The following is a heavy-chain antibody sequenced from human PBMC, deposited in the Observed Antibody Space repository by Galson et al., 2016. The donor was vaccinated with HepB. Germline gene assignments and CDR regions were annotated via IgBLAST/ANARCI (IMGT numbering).Heavy chain of an antibody. CDR2: INAGNGNT. V-gene: IGHV1-3*01. Sequence: CKASGYTFTSYAVHWVRQAPGQRLEWMGWINAGNGNTKYSQKFQGRVSITRDTSASTTHMGLSSLRSEDTAVYYCARSLHGGGWNDPFDYWGQGTLVTVSS. J-gene: IGHJ4*02. CDR1: GYTFTSYA. D-gene: IGHD1-1*01. CDR3: ARSLHGGGWNDPFDY.